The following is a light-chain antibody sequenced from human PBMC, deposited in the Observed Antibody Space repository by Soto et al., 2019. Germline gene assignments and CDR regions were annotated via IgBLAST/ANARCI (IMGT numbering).Light chain of an antibody. Sequence: QSVLTQPPSVSAAPGQKVTISCSGRSSNIENNYVPSYQQLRGTAPKLLIYENYKRPTGIPDRFSGSKSGTSATLGITGLQTGDEADYFCGTWDSGLNAGVFGGGTKLTVL. CDR2: ENY. J-gene: IGLJ2*01. CDR3: GTWDSGLNAGV. CDR1: SSNIENNY. V-gene: IGLV1-51*02.